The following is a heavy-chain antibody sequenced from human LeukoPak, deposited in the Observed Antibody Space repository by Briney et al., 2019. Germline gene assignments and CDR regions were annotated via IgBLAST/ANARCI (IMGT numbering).Heavy chain of an antibody. CDR3: ARESYDYVWGSQPPEYFQH. J-gene: IGHJ1*01. V-gene: IGHV3-21*04. Sequence: GGSLRLSCAASGFTFSSYSINWVRQAPGKGLEWVSSVSSSSSYIYYADSVKGRFTISRDNAKNSLYLQMNSLRAEDTAVYYCARESYDYVWGSQPPEYFQHWGQGTLVTVSS. D-gene: IGHD3-16*01. CDR1: GFTFSSYS. CDR2: VSSSSSYI.